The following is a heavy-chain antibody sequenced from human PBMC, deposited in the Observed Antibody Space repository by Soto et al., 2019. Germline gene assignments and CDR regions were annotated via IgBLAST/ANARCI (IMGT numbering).Heavy chain of an antibody. D-gene: IGHD6-19*01. CDR3: ARERTVAGNDY. V-gene: IGHV1-8*01. CDR1: GYTFTSYD. CDR2: MNPNSGNT. Sequence: GASVKVSCKASGYTFTSYDTNWVPQATGQVLEWMGWMNPNSGNTGYAQKFQGRVTMTRNTSISTAYMELSSLRSEDTAVYYCARERTVAGNDYWGQGTLVTVSS. J-gene: IGHJ4*02.